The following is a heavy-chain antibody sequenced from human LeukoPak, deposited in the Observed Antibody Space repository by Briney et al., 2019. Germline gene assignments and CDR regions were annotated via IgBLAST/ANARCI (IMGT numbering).Heavy chain of an antibody. CDR3: AKARRLRYFDWSD. CDR2: ISYDGSNK. J-gene: IGHJ4*02. CDR1: GFTFSSYG. V-gene: IGHV3-30*18. D-gene: IGHD3-9*01. Sequence: GRSLRLSCAASGFTFSSYGMHWVRQAPGKGLEWVAVISYDGSNKYYADSVKGRFTISRDNSKNTLYLQMNSLRAEDTAVYYCAKARRLRYFDWSDWGQGTLVTVSS.